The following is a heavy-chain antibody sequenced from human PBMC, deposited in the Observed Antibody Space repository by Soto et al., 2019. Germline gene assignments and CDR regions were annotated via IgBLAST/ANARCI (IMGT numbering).Heavy chain of an antibody. D-gene: IGHD3-10*01. J-gene: IGHJ3*02. CDR3: AIFSRGSVFI. CDR2: IYYSGST. Sequence: SETLSLTCTVSCASLSCSSYYWGWIRQPPGKGLEWIGTIYYSGSTYYNPSLKSRVTISVDTSNNQFSLNLSSVTAADTAVYYCAIFSRGSVFIWGQGTMVTVSS. CDR1: CASLSCSSYY. V-gene: IGHV4-39*01.